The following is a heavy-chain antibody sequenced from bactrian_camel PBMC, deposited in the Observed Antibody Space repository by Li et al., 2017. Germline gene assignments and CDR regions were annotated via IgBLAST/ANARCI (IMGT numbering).Heavy chain of an antibody. Sequence: HVQLVESGGGTVQAGGSLRLSCTVSGYTRGNACVAWFRQAPGKEREGVAGITTGGGSLYYTDSVKGRFTISGDSSKKTVYLQMDSLKPEDTAVYYCVADGSTWYWYVHWGQGTQVTVS. CDR3: VADGSTWYWYVH. D-gene: IGHD1*01. CDR2: ITTGGGSL. CDR1: GYTRGNAC. V-gene: IGHV3S60*01. J-gene: IGHJ4*01.